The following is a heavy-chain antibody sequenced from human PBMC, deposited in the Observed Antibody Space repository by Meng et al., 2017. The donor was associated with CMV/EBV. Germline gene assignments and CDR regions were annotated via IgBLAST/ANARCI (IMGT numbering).Heavy chain of an antibody. J-gene: IGHJ3*02. Sequence: GESLKISCAASGFTFSSYWMSWVRQATGKGLEWVANTKQDGSEKYYVDSVKGRFTISRDNAKNSLYLQMNSLRAEDTAVYYCARLFTDAFDIWGQGTMVTVSS. CDR1: GFTFSSYW. CDR2: TKQDGSEK. V-gene: IGHV3-7*01. CDR3: ARLFTDAFDI. D-gene: IGHD3-10*01.